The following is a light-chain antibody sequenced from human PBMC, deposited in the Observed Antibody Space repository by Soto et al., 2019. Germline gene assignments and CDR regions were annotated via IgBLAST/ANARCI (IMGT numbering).Light chain of an antibody. CDR3: SSYAGSNYCVV. Sequence: QSVLTQPPSASGSPGQSVTISCTGTGSDVGGYNYVSWYQQHPGKAPKLMIYEVSKRPSGVPDRFSGSKSGNTASLTVSGLQAEDEADYYCSSYAGSNYCVVFAGWTKLTVL. CDR1: GSDVGGYNY. CDR2: EVS. J-gene: IGLJ2*01. V-gene: IGLV2-8*01.